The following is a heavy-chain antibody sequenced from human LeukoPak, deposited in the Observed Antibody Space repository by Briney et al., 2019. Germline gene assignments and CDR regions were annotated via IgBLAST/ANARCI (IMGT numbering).Heavy chain of an antibody. CDR1: GGSISTYY. V-gene: IGHV4-59*01. J-gene: IGHJ1*01. CDR3: ARDSFDSSGSHAEYFQR. CDR2: VYYSGST. Sequence: PSETLSLTCTVSGGSISTYYWNWIRQPPGKGLEWIGYVYYSGSTNYSPSLKSRVTISVDTSKNEFSLKLYSVTAADTAVYYCARDSFDSSGSHAEYFQRWGQGTPVTVSS. D-gene: IGHD3-22*01.